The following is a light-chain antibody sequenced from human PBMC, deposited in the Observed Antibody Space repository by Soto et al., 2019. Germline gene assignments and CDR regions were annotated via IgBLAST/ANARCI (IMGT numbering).Light chain of an antibody. V-gene: IGKV1-39*01. CDR2: AAS. Sequence: DIQVTQSPSSLSASVGERVTITCRASQTIKSYLNWYQLTPGKAPKLLIFAASSLKSGVPSRFSGNGSATDFTLSINALQPEDFATYYCQQSFTSALTFGPGTRLEIK. CDR3: QQSFTSALT. CDR1: QTIKSY. J-gene: IGKJ2*01.